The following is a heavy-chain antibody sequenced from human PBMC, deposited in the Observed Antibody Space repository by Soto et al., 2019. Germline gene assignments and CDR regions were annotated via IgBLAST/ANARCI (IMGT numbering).Heavy chain of an antibody. CDR3: TTAPRYDFWSGYYRPYYYYYGMDV. CDR2: IKSKTDGGTT. D-gene: IGHD3-3*01. CDR1: GFTFINAW. V-gene: IGHV3-15*01. J-gene: IGHJ6*02. Sequence: GGSLRLSCAATGFTFINAWMSWVRQAPGKGLEWVGRIKSKTDGGTTDYAAPVKGRFTISRDDSKNTLYLQMNSLKTEDTAVYYCTTAPRYDFWSGYYRPYYYYYGMDVWGQGTTVTVSS.